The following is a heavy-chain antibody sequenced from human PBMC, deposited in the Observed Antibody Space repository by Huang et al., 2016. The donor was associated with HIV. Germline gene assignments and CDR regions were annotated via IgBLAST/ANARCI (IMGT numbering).Heavy chain of an antibody. CDR3: ASGREMATIFRRLLHSAQFDY. CDR2: ISYDGSNK. J-gene: IGHJ4*02. Sequence: QVQLVESGGGVVQPGRSLRLSCAASGFTFSSYGMHWVRQAPGKGLEWVAVISYDGSNKYYADSVKGRFTISRDNSKNTLYLQMNSLRAEDTAVYYCASGREMATIFRRLLHSAQFDYWGQGTLVTVSS. V-gene: IGHV3-30*03. D-gene: IGHD5-12*01. CDR1: GFTFSSYG.